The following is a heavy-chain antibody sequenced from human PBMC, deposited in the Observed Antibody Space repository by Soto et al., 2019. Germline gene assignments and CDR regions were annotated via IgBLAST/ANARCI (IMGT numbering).Heavy chain of an antibody. Sequence: SETLSLTCTVSGGSISSYYWSWIRQPAGKGLEWIGRIYTSGSTNYNPSLKSRVTMSVDTSKNQFSLKLSSVTAADTAVYYCVRVVVAASRQYYFDYWGQGTLVTVSS. CDR3: VRVVVAASRQYYFDY. J-gene: IGHJ4*02. CDR1: GGSISSYY. D-gene: IGHD2-15*01. CDR2: IYTSGST. V-gene: IGHV4-4*07.